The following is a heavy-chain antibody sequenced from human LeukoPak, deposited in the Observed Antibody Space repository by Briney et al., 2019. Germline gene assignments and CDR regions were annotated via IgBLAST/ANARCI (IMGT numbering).Heavy chain of an antibody. CDR1: GGTFSSYA. D-gene: IGHD6-6*01. CDR2: IIPIFGTT. V-gene: IGHV1-69*05. CDR3: ARDAPYSSSSRVVGPRTSGGGGFDY. J-gene: IGHJ4*02. Sequence: SVKVSCKASGGTFSSYAISWVRQAPGQGLEWMGVIIPIFGTTNYAQKFQGRVTITTDASTSTSYMELSSLRSEDTAVYYCARDAPYSSSSRVVGPRTSGGGGFDYWGQGTLITVSS.